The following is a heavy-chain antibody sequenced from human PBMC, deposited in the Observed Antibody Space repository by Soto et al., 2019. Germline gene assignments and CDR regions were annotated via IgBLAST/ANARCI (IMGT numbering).Heavy chain of an antibody. Sequence: EVQLVESGGALVQPGGSLRLSCAASGFTVNANYMNWVRQAPGKGLEWVSVIYSGGSTYYADSVKGRFTISRDNSKNTLYRQMNTLRAEDTAVYYCARESVAGQTGRWFDPWGQGTLVTVSS. D-gene: IGHD6-19*01. CDR1: GFTVNANY. J-gene: IGHJ5*02. CDR2: IYSGGST. V-gene: IGHV3-66*01. CDR3: ARESVAGQTGRWFDP.